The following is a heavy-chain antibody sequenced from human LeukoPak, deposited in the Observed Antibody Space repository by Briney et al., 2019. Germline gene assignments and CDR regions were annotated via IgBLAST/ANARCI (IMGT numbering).Heavy chain of an antibody. CDR3: ATTRVTASLGYYYSYMDV. CDR1: GFTFSNSA. Sequence: SVKVSCKASGFTFSNSAMQWVRQARGQRLEWRGWIVVGSGNTNYAQKFQERVTTTRDMSTSTAFMELSSLTSEDTAVYYCATTRVTASLGYYYSYMDVWGKGTTVTVSS. V-gene: IGHV1-58*02. D-gene: IGHD2-21*02. CDR2: IVVGSGNT. J-gene: IGHJ6*03.